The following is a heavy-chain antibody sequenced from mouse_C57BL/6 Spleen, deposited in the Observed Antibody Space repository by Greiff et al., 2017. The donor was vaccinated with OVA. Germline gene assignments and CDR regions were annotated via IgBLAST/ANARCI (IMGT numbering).Heavy chain of an antibody. CDR1: GFTFSSYA. CDR3: ARRGRNDWYFDV. J-gene: IGHJ1*03. V-gene: IGHV5-4*01. CDR2: ISDGDSYT. D-gene: IGHD1-1*01. Sequence: EVQVVESGGDLVKPGGSLKLSCAASGFTFSSYAMSWVRQTPEKRLEWVATISDGDSYTYYPDKLKGRITLSRDNAKNTLYLQMSRLKSEDTAMYYCARRGRNDWYFDVWGKGTTVTVSS.